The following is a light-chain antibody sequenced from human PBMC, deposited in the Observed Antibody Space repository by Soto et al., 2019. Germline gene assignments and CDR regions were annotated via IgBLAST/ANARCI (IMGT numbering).Light chain of an antibody. CDR2: DAS. J-gene: IGKJ1*01. V-gene: IGKV3D-15*01. CDR1: QSVSTY. Sequence: EIVLTQSPVILSLSPLEVATLSFMASQSVSTYLAWYQQRPGQPPRLLIYDASYRATGVPLRFSGSGSGTEFTLTISSLQSEDFAVYYCQQYNNWPQTFGQGTKVDIK. CDR3: QQYNNWPQT.